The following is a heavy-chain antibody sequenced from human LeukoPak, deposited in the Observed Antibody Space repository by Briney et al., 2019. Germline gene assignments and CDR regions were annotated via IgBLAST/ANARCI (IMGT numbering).Heavy chain of an antibody. CDR3: ARAPLGGSLY. J-gene: IGHJ4*02. D-gene: IGHD1-26*01. V-gene: IGHV4-39*07. CDR1: GGSISSSSYY. CDR2: IYYSGST. Sequence: SETLSLTCTVSGGSISSSSYYWGWIRQPPGKGLEWIGSIYYSGSTYYNPSLKSRVTISVDTSKNQFSLKLSSVTAADTAVYYCARAPLGGSLYWGQGTLVTVSS.